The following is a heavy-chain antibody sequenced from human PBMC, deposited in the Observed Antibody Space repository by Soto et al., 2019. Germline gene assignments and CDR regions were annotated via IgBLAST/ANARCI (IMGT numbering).Heavy chain of an antibody. CDR2: IYHSGST. CDR1: GGSISSGGYS. Sequence: SETLSLTCAVSGGSISSGGYSWSWIRHPPGKGLEWLGYIYHSGSTYYNPSLKSRVTISVDRSKNQFSLKLSSVTAADTAVYYCARGDSTAGYFDYWGQGTLVTVSS. J-gene: IGHJ4*02. V-gene: IGHV4-30-2*01. CDR3: ARGDSTAGYFDY.